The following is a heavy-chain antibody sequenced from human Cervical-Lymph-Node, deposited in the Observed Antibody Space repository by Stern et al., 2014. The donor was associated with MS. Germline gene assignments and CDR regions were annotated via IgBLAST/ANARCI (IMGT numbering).Heavy chain of an antibody. CDR1: GGSISSGGYY. J-gene: IGHJ4*02. CDR2: LDYSGST. V-gene: IGHV4-31*03. D-gene: IGHD3-22*01. Sequence: VQLVESGPGLVKPSQTLSLTCNVSGGSISSGGYYWSWIRQHPGIGLEWIVDLDYSGSTYYNPALKSRVTISVDTSKNQFSRKLSSVTAADTAVYYCARDGYYDSSGIFDYWGQGTLVTVSS. CDR3: ARDGYYDSSGIFDY.